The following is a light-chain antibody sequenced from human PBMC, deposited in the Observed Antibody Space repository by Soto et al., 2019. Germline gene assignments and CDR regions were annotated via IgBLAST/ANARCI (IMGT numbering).Light chain of an antibody. CDR2: DSD. V-gene: IGLV1-51*01. CDR1: SANIGSNY. CDR3: GAWDGSLSVVL. J-gene: IGLJ2*01. Sequence: QSVLTQPPSVSEAPGQKVTISCSGSSANIGSNYVSWYQHLPGTAPKLVIYDSDMRPSEIPDRFSGSKSGTSATLDITGLQTGDEADYYCGAWDGSLSVVLFGGGTKPTVL.